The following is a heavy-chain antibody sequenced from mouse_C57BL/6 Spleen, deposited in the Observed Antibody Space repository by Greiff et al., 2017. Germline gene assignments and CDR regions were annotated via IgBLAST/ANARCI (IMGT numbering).Heavy chain of an antibody. CDR2: IYPGSGNT. D-gene: IGHD1-1*01. Sequence: QVQLKQSGAELVRPGASVKLSCKASGYTFTDYYINWVKQRPGQGLEWIARIYPGSGNTYYNEKFKGKATLTAEKSSSTAYMQLSSLTSEDSAVYFCARYITTVVYGYFDVWGTGTTVTVSS. V-gene: IGHV1-76*01. CDR1: GYTFTDYY. J-gene: IGHJ1*03. CDR3: ARYITTVVYGYFDV.